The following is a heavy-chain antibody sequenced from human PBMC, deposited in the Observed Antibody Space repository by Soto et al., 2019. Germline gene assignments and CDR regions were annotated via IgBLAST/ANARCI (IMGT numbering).Heavy chain of an antibody. Sequence: SLTYAVSGRYIRSVGYHWSLVSQHPGKGLEWIGSISYTGNTYYNPSLENRLSISLDTSENRFYLRLNSVTAADTAIYYCARPNDYWNGYGPFDYWGQGSLVTVSS. CDR1: GRYIRSVGYH. CDR3: ARPNDYWNGYGPFDY. V-gene: IGHV4-31*11. CDR2: ISYTGNT. D-gene: IGHD3-3*01. J-gene: IGHJ4*02.